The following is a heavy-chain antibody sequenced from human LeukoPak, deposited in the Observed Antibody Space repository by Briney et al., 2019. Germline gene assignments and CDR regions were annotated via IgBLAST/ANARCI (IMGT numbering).Heavy chain of an antibody. J-gene: IGHJ4*02. CDR1: GYTFTSYG. Sequence: ASVKVSCKASGYTFTSYGISWVRQAPGQGLEWMGWISAYNGNTNYAQKFQGRVTMTRDTSISTAYMELSRLRSDDTAVHYCARDLDYWGQGTLVTVSS. CDR2: ISAYNGNT. V-gene: IGHV1-18*01. CDR3: ARDLDY.